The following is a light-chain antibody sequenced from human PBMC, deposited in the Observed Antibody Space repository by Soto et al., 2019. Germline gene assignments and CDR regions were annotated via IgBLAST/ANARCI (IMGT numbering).Light chain of an antibody. CDR3: QPYENLPT. Sequence: DIQMTQSPSSLSASVGDRVTITCQASQNINNYLNWYQHKPGRAPKLLIYDASNLEAGVPSRFRGIGSGTDFTFTISRLKPEDIATYYCQPYENLPTFGPGTRLENK. V-gene: IGKV1-33*01. CDR2: DAS. CDR1: QNINNY. J-gene: IGKJ5*01.